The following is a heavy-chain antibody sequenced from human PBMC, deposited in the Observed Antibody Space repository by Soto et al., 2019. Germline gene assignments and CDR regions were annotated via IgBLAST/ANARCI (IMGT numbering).Heavy chain of an antibody. Sequence: PGGSLRLSCAASGFTFSDFAMAWVRQAPGKGLEWVSSASGSGSGTYYADSVKGRFTISRDNSENTLFLHMTNLRAGDTALYFCAKGRLGVAAAHDYWGQGTLVTVSS. CDR2: ASGSGSGT. J-gene: IGHJ4*02. CDR1: GFTFSDFA. D-gene: IGHD2-21*01. V-gene: IGHV3-23*01. CDR3: AKGRLGVAAAHDY.